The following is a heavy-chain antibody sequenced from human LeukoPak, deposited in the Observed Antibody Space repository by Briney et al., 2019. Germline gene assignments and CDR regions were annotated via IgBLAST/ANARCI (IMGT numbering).Heavy chain of an antibody. CDR1: GGSINSNY. CDR2: IYYSGST. Sequence: SETLSLTCTVSGGSINSNYWSWIRQPPGKGLVWIGYIYYSGSTNYNPSLKSRVTISVDTSKKQLSLQLSSVTAADTAVYFCARGGINGGQHDYWGQGALVTVSS. CDR3: ARGGINGGQHDY. D-gene: IGHD2-21*01. J-gene: IGHJ4*02. V-gene: IGHV4-59*01.